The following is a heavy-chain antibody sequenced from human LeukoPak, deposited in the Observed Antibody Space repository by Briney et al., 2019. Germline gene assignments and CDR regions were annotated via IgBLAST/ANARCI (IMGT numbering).Heavy chain of an antibody. Sequence: GGSLRLSCAASGFTVSSNYMSWVRQAPGEGLEWVSVIYSGGSTYYADSVKGRFTISRDNSKNTLYLQMNSLRAEDTAVYYCARDRAAAGTGVWGQGTLVTVSS. CDR3: ARDRAAAGTGV. D-gene: IGHD6-13*01. CDR2: IYSGGST. J-gene: IGHJ4*02. V-gene: IGHV3-53*01. CDR1: GFTVSSNY.